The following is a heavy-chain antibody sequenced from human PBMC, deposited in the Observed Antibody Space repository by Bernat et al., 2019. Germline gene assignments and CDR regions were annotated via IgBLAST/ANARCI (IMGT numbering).Heavy chain of an antibody. J-gene: IGHJ4*02. CDR1: GFTFSSYA. CDR2: ISYDGSNK. D-gene: IGHD3-10*01. V-gene: IGHV3-30-3*01. Sequence: QVQLVESGGGVVQPGRSLRLSCAASGFTFSSYAMHWVRQAPGKGLEWVAVISYDGSNKYYADSVKGRFTISRDNSKNTLYLQMNSLRAEDTAVYYCARNWRGYGSGSSGFDYWGQGTLVTVSS. CDR3: ARNWRGYGSGSSGFDY.